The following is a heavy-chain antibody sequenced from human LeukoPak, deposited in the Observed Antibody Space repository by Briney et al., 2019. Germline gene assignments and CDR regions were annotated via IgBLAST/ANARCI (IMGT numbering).Heavy chain of an antibody. D-gene: IGHD3-10*01. CDR2: INPSGGST. V-gene: IGHV1-46*01. CDR1: GYTFTSYY. CDR3: ARDLAPGIGQYYFDY. J-gene: IGHJ4*02. Sequence: ASVKVSCKASGYTFTSYYMHWVRQAPGQGLEWMGIINPSGGSTSYAQKFQGRVTMTRDTSMSTVYMELSSLRSEDTAVYYCARDLAPGIGQYYFDYWGQGTLVTVSS.